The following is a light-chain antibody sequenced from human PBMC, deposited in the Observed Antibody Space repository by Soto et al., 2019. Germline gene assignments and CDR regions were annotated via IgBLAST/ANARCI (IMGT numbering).Light chain of an antibody. CDR3: QQSYSTPDT. Sequence: DIQMTQSPSSLSASVGDRVTIICRASQGISNYLNWYQQKPGKAPKLLIYAASRLQSGVQSRFSGSGSGTDFTLTSSSLQPEDFATYYCQQSYSTPDTFGQGTKLEFK. J-gene: IGKJ2*01. V-gene: IGKV1-39*01. CDR1: QGISNY. CDR2: AAS.